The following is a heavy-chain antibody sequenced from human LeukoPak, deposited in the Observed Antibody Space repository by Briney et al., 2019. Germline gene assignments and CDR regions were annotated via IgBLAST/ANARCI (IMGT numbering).Heavy chain of an antibody. V-gene: IGHV4-61*02. J-gene: IGHJ4*02. Sequence: SETLSLTCTVSGGSITSGSYYWNWIRQPAGKGLEWIERINTSGYTNYNPSLKSRVTISVDTSKNQFSLKLSSVTAADTAVYYCARDHSGYFPAFDYWGQGALVIVSS. CDR2: INTSGYT. CDR3: ARDHSGYFPAFDY. D-gene: IGHD3-22*01. CDR1: GGSITSGSYY.